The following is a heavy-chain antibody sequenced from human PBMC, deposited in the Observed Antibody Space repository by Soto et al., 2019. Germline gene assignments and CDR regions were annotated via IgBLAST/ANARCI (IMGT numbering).Heavy chain of an antibody. J-gene: IGHJ3*02. CDR3: ARTAGGRVRGALDI. Sequence: QEQLVESGGGVVQPGRSLRLSCVASGFTFRSYGMHWVRQAPGQGLEWVGVVSDDESKKYYADSVKGRFTISRDNSKNTLFLQMDTLISEDTAVYYCARTAGGRVRGALDIWGEGTMVTVSS. CDR1: GFTFRSYG. CDR2: VSDDESKK. V-gene: IGHV3-30-3*01. D-gene: IGHD6-13*01.